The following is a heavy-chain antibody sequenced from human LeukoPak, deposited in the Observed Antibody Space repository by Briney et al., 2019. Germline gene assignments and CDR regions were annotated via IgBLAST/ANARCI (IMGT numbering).Heavy chain of an antibody. V-gene: IGHV1-24*01. CDR3: ATGAQSEDPYYYYYMDV. D-gene: IGHD1-14*01. Sequence: GASVKVSCKVPGYTLTELSMHWVRQAPGKGLEWMGGFDPEDGETIYAQKFQGRVTMTEDTSTDTAYMELSSLRSEDTAVYYCATGAQSEDPYYYYYMDVWGKGTTVTVSS. CDR1: GYTLTELS. J-gene: IGHJ6*03. CDR2: FDPEDGET.